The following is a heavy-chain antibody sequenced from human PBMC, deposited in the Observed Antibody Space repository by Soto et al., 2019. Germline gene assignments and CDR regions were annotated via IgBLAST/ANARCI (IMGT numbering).Heavy chain of an antibody. V-gene: IGHV3-21*04. CDR1: GFTFSSYS. D-gene: IGHD3-9*01. J-gene: IGHJ3*02. Sequence: GGSLRLSCAASGFTFSSYSMNWVRQAPGKGLEWVSSISSSSSYIYYADSVKGRFTISRDNSKNTLYLQMNSLRAEDTAVYYCAKDLYDILTGYYSDDAFDIWGQGTMVTVSS. CDR3: AKDLYDILTGYYSDDAFDI. CDR2: ISSSSSYI.